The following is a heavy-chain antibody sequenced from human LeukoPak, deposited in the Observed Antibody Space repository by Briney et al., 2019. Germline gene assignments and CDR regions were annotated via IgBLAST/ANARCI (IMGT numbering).Heavy chain of an antibody. V-gene: IGHV1-18*01. Sequence: ASVKVSCKASGYTFTSYGINWVRQAPGQGLEWMGWISAYNGNTNYAQKLQGRVTMTTDTSTSTAYMELRSLRSDDTAVYYCARALAAAGPGYFDYWGQGTLVTVSS. J-gene: IGHJ4*02. CDR1: GYTFTSYG. D-gene: IGHD6-13*01. CDR3: ARALAAAGPGYFDY. CDR2: ISAYNGNT.